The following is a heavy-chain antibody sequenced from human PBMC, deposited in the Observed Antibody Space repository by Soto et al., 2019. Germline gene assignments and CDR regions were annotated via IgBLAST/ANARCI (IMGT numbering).Heavy chain of an antibody. D-gene: IGHD2-15*01. CDR1: GDSFSNFA. Sequence: QVQLVQSGAEVREPGSSVKVSCKASGDSFSNFAISWVRQAPGQGLEWMGGITPVFGRPNYAQNVKGRVSMTADESTGTAFMGLTRLRAEDTAVYYCSTNSCRGGSCYSWRLDNWGQGTLITVSS. J-gene: IGHJ4*02. CDR3: STNSCRGGSCYSWRLDN. V-gene: IGHV1-69*01. CDR2: ITPVFGRP.